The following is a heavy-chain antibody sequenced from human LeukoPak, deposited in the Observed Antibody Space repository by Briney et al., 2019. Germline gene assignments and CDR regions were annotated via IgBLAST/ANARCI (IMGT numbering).Heavy chain of an antibody. Sequence: GGSLRLSCAASGFTFSSYAMSWVHQAPGKGLEWVSAISGSGGSTYYADSVKGRFTISRDNSKNTLYLQMNSLRAEDTAVYYCAKSILPFTTSCSFDYWGQGTLVTVSS. V-gene: IGHV3-23*01. CDR1: GFTFSSYA. CDR2: ISGSGGST. CDR3: AKSILPFTTSCSFDY. D-gene: IGHD2-2*01. J-gene: IGHJ4*02.